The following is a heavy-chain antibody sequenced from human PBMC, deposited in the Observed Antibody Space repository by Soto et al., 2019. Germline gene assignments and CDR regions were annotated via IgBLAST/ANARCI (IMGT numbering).Heavy chain of an antibody. J-gene: IGHJ4*02. Sequence: SETLSLPCTVSGGSISSSSYYWGWIRQPPGKGLEWIGSIYYSGSTYYNPSLKSRVTISVDTSKNQFSLKLSSVTAADTAVYYCARHFQDSGYYPSPFHYWCQGTLVTVS. CDR3: ARHFQDSGYYPSPFHY. CDR2: IYYSGST. CDR1: GGSISSSSYY. D-gene: IGHD6-25*01. V-gene: IGHV4-39*01.